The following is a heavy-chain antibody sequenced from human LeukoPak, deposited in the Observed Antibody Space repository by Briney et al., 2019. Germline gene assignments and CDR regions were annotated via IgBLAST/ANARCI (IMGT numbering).Heavy chain of an antibody. CDR3: AKDYYDISGSRYDF. CDR2: ISGSGGDT. CDR1: RFAFSSYA. V-gene: IGHV3-23*01. Sequence: GGSLRLSCAASRFAFSSYAMSWVRQAPGKGLEWVSAISGSGGDTWYADSVRGRFTISRDNSKNTLYMQVNSLRAEDTAVYYCAKDYYDISGSRYDFWGQGTLVTVSS. J-gene: IGHJ4*02. D-gene: IGHD3-22*01.